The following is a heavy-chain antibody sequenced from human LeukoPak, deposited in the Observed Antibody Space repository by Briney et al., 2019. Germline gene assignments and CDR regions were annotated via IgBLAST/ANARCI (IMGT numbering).Heavy chain of an antibody. CDR3: AKDFYYDSSTNWYFDL. Sequence: GGSLRLSCAASGFTFSSYAMSWVRQAPGKGLEWVSALSGSGGNTYYADSVKGRFTISRDNSKNTLYLQMNSLRAEDTAVYYCAKDFYYDSSTNWYFDLWGRGTLVTVSS. D-gene: IGHD3-22*01. CDR2: LSGSGGNT. V-gene: IGHV3-23*01. CDR1: GFTFSSYA. J-gene: IGHJ2*01.